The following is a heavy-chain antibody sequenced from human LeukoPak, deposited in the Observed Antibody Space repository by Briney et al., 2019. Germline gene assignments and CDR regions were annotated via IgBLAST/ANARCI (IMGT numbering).Heavy chain of an antibody. CDR2: ISYDGSNK. CDR1: GFTFSSYG. CDR3: AKGREGYSSSEPFDY. Sequence: QPGGSLRLSCAASGFTFSSYGMHWVRQAPGKGLEWVAVISYDGSNKYYADSVKGRFTISRDNSKNALYLQMNSLRAEDTAVYYCAKGREGYSSSEPFDYWGQGTLVTVSS. D-gene: IGHD6-6*01. J-gene: IGHJ4*02. V-gene: IGHV3-30*18.